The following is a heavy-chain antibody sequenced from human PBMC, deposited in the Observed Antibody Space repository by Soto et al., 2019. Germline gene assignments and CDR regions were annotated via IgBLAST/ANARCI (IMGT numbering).Heavy chain of an antibody. D-gene: IGHD6-19*01. V-gene: IGHV4-34*01. CDR3: ARGRVALAGAPDS. CDR1: GGSFSGYY. J-gene: IGHJ4*02. CDR2: INHSGSI. Sequence: QVQLQQWGAGLLKPSETLSLSCVVPGGSFSGYYWRWVHQSPGRGLEWIGGINHSGSIIYNPSLKSRVTMSVDTSKNHFSLKLTSVTAADTAVYYCARGRVALAGAPDSWGQGTLVTVSS.